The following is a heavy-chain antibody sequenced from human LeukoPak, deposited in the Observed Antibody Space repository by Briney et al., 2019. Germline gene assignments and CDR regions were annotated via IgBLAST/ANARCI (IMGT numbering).Heavy chain of an antibody. CDR3: AKSVAWNYYYYMDV. CDR2: IYYSGST. CDR1: GYSISSSNW. V-gene: IGHV4-28*01. Sequence: KPSETLSLTCAVSGYSISSSNWWGWIRQPPGKGLEWIAYIYYSGSTYYNPSLKSRVTMSVDTSKNQFSLKLSSVTAVDTAVYYCAKSVAWNYYYYMDVRGKGTTVTVSS. D-gene: IGHD5-12*01. J-gene: IGHJ6*03.